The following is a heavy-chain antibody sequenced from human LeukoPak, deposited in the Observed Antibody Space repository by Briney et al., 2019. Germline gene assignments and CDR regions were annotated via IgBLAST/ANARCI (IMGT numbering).Heavy chain of an antibody. V-gene: IGHV3-23*01. CDR3: AKDLRGITIFGVVIIPQPNFDY. Sequence: GGSLRLSCAASGFTFSSYAMSWVRQAPGKGLEWVSAISGSGGSTYYADSVKGRFTISRDSSKNTLYLQMNSLRAEDTAVYYCAKDLRGITIFGVVIIPQPNFDYWGQGTLVTVSS. CDR2: ISGSGGST. CDR1: GFTFSSYA. J-gene: IGHJ4*02. D-gene: IGHD3-3*01.